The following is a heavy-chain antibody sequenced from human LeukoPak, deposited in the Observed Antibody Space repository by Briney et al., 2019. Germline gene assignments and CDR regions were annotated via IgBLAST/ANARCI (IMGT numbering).Heavy chain of an antibody. J-gene: IGHJ3*02. D-gene: IGHD3-10*01. Sequence: PGGSLRLSCSASGFTFDDYAMHWVRQAPGKGLEWVSGISWNSGSIGYADSVKGRFTISRDNAKNSLYLQMNSLRAEDTALYYCAKEGIRDAFDIWGQGTMVTVSS. V-gene: IGHV3-9*01. CDR1: GFTFDDYA. CDR2: ISWNSGSI. CDR3: AKEGIRDAFDI.